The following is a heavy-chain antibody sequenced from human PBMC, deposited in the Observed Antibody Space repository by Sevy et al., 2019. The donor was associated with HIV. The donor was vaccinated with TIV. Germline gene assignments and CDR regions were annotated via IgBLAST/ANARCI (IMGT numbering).Heavy chain of an antibody. CDR1: GGSISSYY. D-gene: IGHD6-6*01. CDR3: ARGGGYSSSSADY. V-gene: IGHV4-59*01. Sequence: SETLSLTCTVSGGSISSYYWSWIRQPPGKGLEWIGYIYYSGSTNYNPSLKSRVTISVDTSKNQFSLKLSSVTAADTAVYYCARGGGYSSSSADYWGQGTLATVSS. J-gene: IGHJ4*02. CDR2: IYYSGST.